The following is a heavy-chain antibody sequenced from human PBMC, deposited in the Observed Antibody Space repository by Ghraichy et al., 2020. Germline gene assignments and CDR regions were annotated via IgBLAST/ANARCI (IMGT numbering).Heavy chain of an antibody. CDR2: ISSSSSYI. CDR1: GFTFSSYS. D-gene: IGHD5-12*01. J-gene: IGHJ3*02. Sequence: GGSLRLSCAASGFTFSSYSMNWVRQAPGKGLEWVSSISSSSSYIYYADSVKGRFTISRDNAKNSLYLQMNSLRAEDTAVYYCARAGGLRRAFDIWGQGTMVTVSS. CDR3: ARAGGLRRAFDI. V-gene: IGHV3-21*01.